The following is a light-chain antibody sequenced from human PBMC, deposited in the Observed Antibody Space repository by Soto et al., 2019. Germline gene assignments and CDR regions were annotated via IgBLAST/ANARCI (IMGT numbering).Light chain of an antibody. Sequence: QSAVTQPPSASGSPGQSVTISCTGTSSDVGAYIFVSWYQQHPGKAPKLMVYDVNRRPPGVPDRFFGSKSGNTASLTVSGLQAEDEADYYCVSFAGGTYVFGTGTKLTVL. J-gene: IGLJ1*01. CDR3: VSFAGGTYV. V-gene: IGLV2-8*01. CDR1: SSDVGAYIF. CDR2: DVN.